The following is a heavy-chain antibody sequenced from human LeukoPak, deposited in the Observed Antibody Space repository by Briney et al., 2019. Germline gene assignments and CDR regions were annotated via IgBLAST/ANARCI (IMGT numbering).Heavy chain of an antibody. Sequence: PSETLSLTCTVSGGSVSSGNYYWSWIRQPPGKGLEWIGYIYYSGSTNYNPSLESRVTISVDTSKNQFSLKLSSVTAADTAVYYCARGWGYYGSGSYYNAVDYWGQGTLVTVSS. CDR3: ARGWGYYGSGSYYNAVDY. V-gene: IGHV4-61*01. J-gene: IGHJ4*02. CDR1: GGSVSSGNYY. D-gene: IGHD3-10*01. CDR2: IYYSGST.